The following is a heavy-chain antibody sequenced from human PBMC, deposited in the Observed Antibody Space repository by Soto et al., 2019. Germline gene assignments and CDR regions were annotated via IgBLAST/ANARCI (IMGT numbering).Heavy chain of an antibody. D-gene: IGHD6-19*01. CDR3: ATPGLIAVAGTDYYYGMDV. Sequence: QVQLVQSGAEVKKPGASVKVSCKASGYTFTSYYMHWVRQAPGQGLEWMGIINPSGGSTSYAQKFQGRVTVTRDTSTSTVYMELSSLRSEDTAVYYCATPGLIAVAGTDYYYGMDVWGQGTTVTVSS. J-gene: IGHJ6*02. V-gene: IGHV1-46*03. CDR1: GYTFTSYY. CDR2: INPSGGST.